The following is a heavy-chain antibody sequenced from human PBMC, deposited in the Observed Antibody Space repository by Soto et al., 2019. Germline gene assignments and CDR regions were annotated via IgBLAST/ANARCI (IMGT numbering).Heavy chain of an antibody. CDR2: IYHSGST. CDR3: ATREGLPDPFDI. D-gene: IGHD1-26*01. CDR1: GGSISSSQW. J-gene: IGHJ3*02. V-gene: IGHV4-4*02. Sequence: SETLSLTCAVSGGSISSSQWWSWVRQSPGKGLEWIGEIYHSGSTNYNPSLYSLVTMSLDTYKNQFPMLLSAVTAADTAVYYCATREGLPDPFDIWGQGTMVTVSS.